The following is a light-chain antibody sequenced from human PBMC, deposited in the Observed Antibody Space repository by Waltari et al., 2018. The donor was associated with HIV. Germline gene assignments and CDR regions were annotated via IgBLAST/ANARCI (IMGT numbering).Light chain of an antibody. CDR3: QARDSSTVV. Sequence: SYELTQPPSVSVSPGQTASITCSGDELGDRYACWYQQKPGQSPLLVIYQDTKRPSGIPERFSGSNSGNTATLTISGTQATDEADYYCQARDSSTVVFGGGTKLTVL. V-gene: IGLV3-1*01. CDR2: QDT. J-gene: IGLJ2*01. CDR1: ELGDRY.